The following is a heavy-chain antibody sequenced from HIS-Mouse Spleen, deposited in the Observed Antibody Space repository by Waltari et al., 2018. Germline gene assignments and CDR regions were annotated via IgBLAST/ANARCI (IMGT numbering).Heavy chain of an antibody. Sequence: QLQLQESGPGLVKPSETLSLTCTVSGGSISSSSYYWGWIRQPPGKGLGWIGSIHYRGTTSYNQSLKSRVTISVATSKNQFSLKLSSVTAADTAVYYCAREIPYSSSWYDWYFDLWGRGTLVTVSS. CDR3: AREIPYSSSWYDWYFDL. CDR2: IHYRGTT. D-gene: IGHD6-13*01. V-gene: IGHV4-39*07. CDR1: GGSISSSSYY. J-gene: IGHJ2*01.